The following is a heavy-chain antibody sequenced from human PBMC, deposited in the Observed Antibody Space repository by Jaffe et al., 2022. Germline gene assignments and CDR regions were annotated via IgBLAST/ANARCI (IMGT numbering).Heavy chain of an antibody. CDR1: GGSISSSSYY. V-gene: IGHV4-39*01. CDR2: IYYSGST. D-gene: IGHD3-3*01. J-gene: IGHJ6*03. Sequence: QLQLQESGPGLVKPSETLSLTCTVSGGSISSSSYYWGWIRQPPGKGLEWIGSIYYSGSTYYNPSLKSRVTISVDTSKNQFSLKLSSVTAADTAVYYCARLRGDYDFWSGYYGAGYYYMDVWGKGTTVTVSS. CDR3: ARLRGDYDFWSGYYGAGYYYMDV.